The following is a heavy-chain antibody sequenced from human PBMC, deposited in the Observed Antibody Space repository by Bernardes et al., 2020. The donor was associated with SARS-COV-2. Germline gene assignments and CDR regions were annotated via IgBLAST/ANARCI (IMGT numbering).Heavy chain of an antibody. Sequence: GWSLRLSCAASGFIFSSYWMHWVRQAPGKGLVWVSRINSDGSSTTYADFAKGRFTVSRDNARNTLFLQMNSLRDEDTAVYYCAVGIRGWSDAFDIWGQGTMVTVSS. CDR3: AVGIRGWSDAFDI. CDR1: GFIFSSYW. CDR2: INSDGSST. D-gene: IGHD6-19*01. J-gene: IGHJ3*02. V-gene: IGHV3-74*01.